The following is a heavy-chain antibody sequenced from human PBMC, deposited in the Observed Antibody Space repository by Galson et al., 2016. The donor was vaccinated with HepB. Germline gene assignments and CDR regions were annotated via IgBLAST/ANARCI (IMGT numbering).Heavy chain of an antibody. J-gene: IGHJ5*02. CDR3: ARRNRPPRSSYYAYSWFDV. D-gene: IGHD3-3*01. V-gene: IGHV4-34*01. Sequence: SETLSLTCAVYGASFSGYYWTWIRQSPGKGLEWIGEISPSGDVNSNPSLETSFTMSVDASKSQFSLKLNYLSAADTALYYCARRNRPPRSSYYAYSWFDVWGQGTQVIVSS. CDR2: ISPSGDV. CDR1: GASFSGYY.